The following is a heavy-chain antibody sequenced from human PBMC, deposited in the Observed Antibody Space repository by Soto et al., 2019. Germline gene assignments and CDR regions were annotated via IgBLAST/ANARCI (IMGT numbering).Heavy chain of an antibody. CDR3: AHRRYCVGGSCYSGRFGYFDY. CDR2: IYWDDDK. Sequence: QITLKESGPTLVKPTQTLTLTCTFSGFSLSTTAVGVGWIRQPPGKALEWLALIYWDDDKRYNPSLKNRLTITKDISKXXVXLXXTNMDPVDTATYYCAHRRYCVGGSCYSGRFGYFDYWGQGTLVTVSS. J-gene: IGHJ4*02. CDR1: GFSLSTTAVG. V-gene: IGHV2-5*02. D-gene: IGHD2-15*01.